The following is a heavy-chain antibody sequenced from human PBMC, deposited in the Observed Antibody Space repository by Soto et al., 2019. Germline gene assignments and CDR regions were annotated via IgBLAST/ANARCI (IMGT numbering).Heavy chain of an antibody. CDR1: GYTFTKHG. CDR2: INPYNANT. V-gene: IGHV1-18*04. Sequence: ASVKISSKTSGYTFTKHGINWVRQEQGQGLAWMGWINPYNANTNYAQKLQGRVTMTTDTSTSIAYMDLRSLTSDDTAVYYCARDRVAGIWGDAFDIWGQGTMVTVSS. J-gene: IGHJ3*02. D-gene: IGHD3-16*01. CDR3: ARDRVAGIWGDAFDI.